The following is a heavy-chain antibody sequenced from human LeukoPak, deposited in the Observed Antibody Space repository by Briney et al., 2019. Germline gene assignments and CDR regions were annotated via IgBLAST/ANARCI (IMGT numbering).Heavy chain of an antibody. D-gene: IGHD3-10*01. Sequence: SETLSLTCTVSGYSISSDYYWGWVRQPPGQGLEWIGSIYHSGSTYYNPSLKSRVTISLDMSRNQFSLKLNSVTAADTAVYYCAKSNGYGLVDIWGQGTMVTVSS. J-gene: IGHJ3*02. CDR2: IYHSGST. V-gene: IGHV4-38-2*02. CDR1: GYSISSDYY. CDR3: AKSNGYGLVDI.